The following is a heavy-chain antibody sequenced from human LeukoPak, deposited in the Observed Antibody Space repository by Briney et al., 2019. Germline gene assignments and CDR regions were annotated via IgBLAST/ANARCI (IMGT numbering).Heavy chain of an antibody. CDR1: GYTFTGYY. CDR3: ARDRPSLWFGESEAWFDP. D-gene: IGHD3-10*01. CDR2: IDPNSGVT. J-gene: IGHJ5*02. Sequence: GASVKVSCKASGYTFTGYYMHWVRQAPGQGLEWMGWIDPNSGVTNYAQKFQGRVTMTRDTSISTACMELSRLRSDDTAVYYCARDRPSLWFGESEAWFDPWGQGTLVTVSS. V-gene: IGHV1-2*02.